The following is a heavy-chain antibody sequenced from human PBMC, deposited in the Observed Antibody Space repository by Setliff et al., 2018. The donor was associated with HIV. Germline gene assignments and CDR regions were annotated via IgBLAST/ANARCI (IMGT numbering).Heavy chain of an antibody. CDR2: INPNSGGT. J-gene: IGHJ5*02. D-gene: IGHD4-17*01. Sequence: ASVKVSCKASGYTFTGYYMHWVRRAPGQGLEWMGWINPNSGGTNYAQKFQGRVTMTRDTSISTAYMELSRLRSDDPAVYYCARAAHDYGDYVLWFDPWGQGTLVTVS. V-gene: IGHV1-2*02. CDR1: GYTFTGYY. CDR3: ARAAHDYGDYVLWFDP.